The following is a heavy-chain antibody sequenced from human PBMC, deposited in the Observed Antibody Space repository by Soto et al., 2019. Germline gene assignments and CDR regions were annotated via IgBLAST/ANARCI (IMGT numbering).Heavy chain of an antibody. CDR1: GDMFRNSA. Sequence: QVQLVQSGAEVKRPGSSVKVSCKASGDMFRNSAFTWVRQAPGQGLAWMGVSIPLFRKTDVAQKFQGRVNFTADESTSSLYMEVSSLTSEDTAVYYCARARLSNGDPNIYFFYGLDVWGLGTTITVSS. D-gene: IGHD3-10*01. J-gene: IGHJ6*02. CDR3: ARARLSNGDPNIYFFYGLDV. V-gene: IGHV1-69*01. CDR2: SIPLFRKT.